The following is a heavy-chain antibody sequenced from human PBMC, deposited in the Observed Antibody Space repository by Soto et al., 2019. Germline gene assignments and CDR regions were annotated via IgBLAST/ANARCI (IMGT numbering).Heavy chain of an antibody. J-gene: IGHJ6*02. CDR2: ISGYNGDT. Sequence: ASVKVSCKASGYIFTTYGISWVRQAPGQGLEWMGWISGYNGDTNNAQKFQDRVTMTIDRSTTTAYLELRSLTSDDTAVYYCAKNGHPPYYYYGMDVWG. CDR3: AKNGHPPYYYYGMDV. D-gene: IGHD2-8*01. CDR1: GYIFTTYG. V-gene: IGHV1-18*01.